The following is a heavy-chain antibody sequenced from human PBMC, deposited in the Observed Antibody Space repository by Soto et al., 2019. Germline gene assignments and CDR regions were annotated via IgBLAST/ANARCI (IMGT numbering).Heavy chain of an antibody. CDR1: GFTFSSYT. D-gene: IGHD6-13*01. V-gene: IGHV3-30-3*01. J-gene: IGHJ4*02. CDR2: ISNGGSIK. CDR3: AREVPASPYSDSPSAYFDS. Sequence: PGGSLRLSCAASGFTFSSYTMHWVRQAPGKGLEWVAVISNGGSIKNYADSVKGRFTISRDNSKNKLYVQMNNLRTEDTAIYFCAREVPASPYSDSPSAYFDSWGQGTLVTVSS.